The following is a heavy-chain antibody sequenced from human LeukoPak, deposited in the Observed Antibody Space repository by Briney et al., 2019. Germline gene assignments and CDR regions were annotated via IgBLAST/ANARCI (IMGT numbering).Heavy chain of an antibody. CDR1: GFTVSSNS. CDR2: IYSGGST. CDR3: ARDRVYDSSGPSPFGY. J-gene: IGHJ4*02. V-gene: IGHV3-66*01. Sequence: GGSLRLSCAASGFTVSSNSMSWVRQAPGKGLEWVSLIYSGGSTYYADSVKGRFTISRDNSKNTLYLQMNSLRAEDTAVYYCARDRVYDSSGPSPFGYWGQGTLVTVSS. D-gene: IGHD3-22*01.